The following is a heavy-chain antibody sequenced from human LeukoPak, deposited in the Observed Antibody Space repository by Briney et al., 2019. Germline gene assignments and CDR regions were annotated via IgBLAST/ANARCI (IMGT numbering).Heavy chain of an antibody. J-gene: IGHJ5*02. CDR3: ARARQRGGGLWFGELLEQWFDP. CDR2: IYTSGST. V-gene: IGHV4-4*07. CDR1: GGSISSYY. Sequence: PSETLSLTCTVSGGSISSYYWSWTRQPAGKGLEWIGRIYTSGSTNYNPSLKSRVTISVDTSKNQFSLKLSSVTAADTAVYYCARARQRGGGLWFGELLEQWFDPWGQGTLVTVSS. D-gene: IGHD3-10*01.